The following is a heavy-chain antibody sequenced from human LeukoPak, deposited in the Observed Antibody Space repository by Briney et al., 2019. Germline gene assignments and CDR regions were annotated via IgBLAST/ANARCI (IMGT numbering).Heavy chain of an antibody. Sequence: GGSLRLSCTASASTFSSYWMHWVRQAPGKGLVWVSHISPDGSSTNYADSVKGRFTTSRYNAKNTLYVQMNGLRVEDTAVYYCARVSVGTLPWFDPWGQGTLVTVSS. CDR1: ASTFSSYW. CDR2: ISPDGSST. CDR3: ARVSVGTLPWFDP. V-gene: IGHV3-74*01. J-gene: IGHJ5*02. D-gene: IGHD1-26*01.